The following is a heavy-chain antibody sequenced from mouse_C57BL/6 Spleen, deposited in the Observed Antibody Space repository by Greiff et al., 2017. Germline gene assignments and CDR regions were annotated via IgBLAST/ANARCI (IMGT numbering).Heavy chain of an antibody. J-gene: IGHJ1*03. D-gene: IGHD1-1*01. V-gene: IGHV1-80*01. CDR1: GYAFSSYW. CDR2: IYPGDGDT. CDR3: AHYYGSSYVGYFDV. Sequence: VQLQQSGAELVKPGASVKISCKASGYAFSSYWRNWVKQRPGKGLEWIGQIYPGDGDTNYNGKFKGKATLTADKSSSTAYMQLSSLTSEDSAVYFCAHYYGSSYVGYFDVWGTGTTVTVSS.